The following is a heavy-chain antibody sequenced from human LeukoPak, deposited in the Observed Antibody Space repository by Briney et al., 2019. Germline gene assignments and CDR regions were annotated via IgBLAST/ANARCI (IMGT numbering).Heavy chain of an antibody. D-gene: IGHD3-9*01. Sequence: GTLSLTCAVSGGSISSSNWWSWVRQPPGKGLEWVSYISSSGSTIYYADSVKGRFTISRDNAKNSLYLQMNSLRAEDTAVYYCARVEDYDILTGFDYWGQGTLVTVSS. CDR2: ISSSGSTI. CDR3: ARVEDYDILTGFDY. J-gene: IGHJ4*02. V-gene: IGHV3-48*04. CDR1: GGSISSSN.